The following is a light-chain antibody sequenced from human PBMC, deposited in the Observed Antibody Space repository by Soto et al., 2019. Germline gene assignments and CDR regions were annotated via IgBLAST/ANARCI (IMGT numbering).Light chain of an antibody. CDR1: RSDVGGYNY. V-gene: IGLV2-14*01. CDR3: FSFSTSRAQF. Sequence: QSALTQPASVSGSPGQSITISCTGTRSDVGGYNYVSWYKQKPGKAPKLVIYDVSHRPSGVSDRFFGSKSGNTASLIISGPQAEDGGDYYFFSFSTSRAQFFGGGTKVTVL. J-gene: IGLJ2*01. CDR2: DVS.